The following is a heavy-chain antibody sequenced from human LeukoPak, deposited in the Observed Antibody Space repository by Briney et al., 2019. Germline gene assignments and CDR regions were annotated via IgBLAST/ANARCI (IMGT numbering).Heavy chain of an antibody. CDR3: ATPYSGGYHGLDI. CDR2: INHSGST. J-gene: IGHJ3*02. Sequence: PSETLSLTCAVYGGSFSGYYWSWIRQPPGKGLEWIGEINHSGSTNYNPSLKSRVTISVDTSKNQFSLKLSSVTAADTAVYYCATPYSGGYHGLDIWGQGTMVTVSS. D-gene: IGHD1-26*01. CDR1: GGSFSGYY. V-gene: IGHV4-34*01.